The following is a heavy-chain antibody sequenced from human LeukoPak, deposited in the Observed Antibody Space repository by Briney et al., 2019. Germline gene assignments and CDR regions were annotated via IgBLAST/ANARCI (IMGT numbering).Heavy chain of an antibody. CDR2: MNHNSGNT. J-gene: IGHJ5*02. CDR3: ARGYHRYYSGSGRWYNWFDP. V-gene: IGHV1-8*02. CDR1: GCTFSSYA. D-gene: IGHD3-10*01. Sequence: ASVNVSCKASGCTFSSYAISWVRQATGHGLEWMGWMNHNSGNTGDAQKLQGRVTMTRNTSIRTAYMELSSLRSEDTAVYYCARGYHRYYSGSGRWYNWFDPWGQGTLVTVSS.